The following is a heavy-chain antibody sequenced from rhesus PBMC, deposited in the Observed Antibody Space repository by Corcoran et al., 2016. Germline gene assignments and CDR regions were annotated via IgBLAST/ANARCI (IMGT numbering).Heavy chain of an antibody. CDR3: ARRGDIFFDY. CDR2: IYGSGGGT. CDR1: GGSISDDYY. J-gene: IGHJ4*01. D-gene: IGHD5-42*01. Sequence: QVQLQESGPGLVKPSETLSLTCAVSGGSISDDYYWSWIRQPPGKGLEWIGYIYGSGGGTNYNPSRKNRVNISKDQTKNQVSLKLSSVTAADTAVYYCARRGDIFFDYWGQGVLVTVSS. V-gene: IGHV4-106*01.